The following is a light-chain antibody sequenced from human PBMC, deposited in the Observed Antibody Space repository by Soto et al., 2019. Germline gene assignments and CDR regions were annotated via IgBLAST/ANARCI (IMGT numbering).Light chain of an antibody. CDR1: QSVSSY. CDR2: DAS. V-gene: IGKV3-11*01. J-gene: IGKJ5*01. Sequence: EIVLTQSPATLSLSPGERATLSCRASQSVSSYLAWYQQKPGQAPRLLIYDASNRATGIPARFSGSGSGTDFTLTSSGLEPEDFAVYYCQQRGKWPVTFGQGTRLEI. CDR3: QQRGKWPVT.